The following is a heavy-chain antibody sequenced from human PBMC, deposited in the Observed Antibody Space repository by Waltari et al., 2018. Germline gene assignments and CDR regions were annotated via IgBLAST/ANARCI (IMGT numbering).Heavy chain of an antibody. Sequence: QVQLVQSGAEVKKPGASVKVSCKASGYTFTDYYMHWVRQAPGQGLEWMGPINPNSGGTNHTQKFQGRVTMTRDTSISTAYMELSRLRSDDTAVYYCARGGPAIFGVLITKRFDYWGQGTLVTVSS. V-gene: IGHV1-2*06. CDR2: INPNSGGT. CDR3: ARGGPAIFGVLITKRFDY. D-gene: IGHD3-3*01. J-gene: IGHJ4*02. CDR1: GYTFTDYY.